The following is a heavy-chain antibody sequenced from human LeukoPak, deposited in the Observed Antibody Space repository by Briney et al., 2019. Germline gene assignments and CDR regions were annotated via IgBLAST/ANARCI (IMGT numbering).Heavy chain of an antibody. D-gene: IGHD6-13*01. CDR3: ARVMWGRDSSSYTGYYYYYYMDV. CDR1: GGSISSYY. Sequence: SETLSLTCTVYGGSISSYYWSWIRQPAGKGLEWIGRIYTSGSTNYNPSLKSRVTMSVDTSKNQFSLKLSSVTAADTAVYYCARVMWGRDSSSYTGYYYYYYMDVWGKGTTVTVSS. V-gene: IGHV4-4*07. CDR2: IYTSGST. J-gene: IGHJ6*03.